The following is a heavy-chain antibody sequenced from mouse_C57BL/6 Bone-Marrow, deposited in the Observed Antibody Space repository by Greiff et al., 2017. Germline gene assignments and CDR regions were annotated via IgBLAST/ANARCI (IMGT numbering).Heavy chain of an antibody. V-gene: IGHV1-15*01. D-gene: IGHD3-1*01. J-gene: IGHJ3*01. CDR2: IDPETGGT. CDR1: GYTFTDYE. CDR3: TRRASPWFAY. Sequence: VQLQQSGAELVRPGASVTLSCKASGYTFTDYEMHWVKQTPVHGLEWIGAIDPETGGTAYNQKFKGKAILTADKSSSTAYMELRSLTSEDSAVYYCTRRASPWFAYWGQGTLVTVSA.